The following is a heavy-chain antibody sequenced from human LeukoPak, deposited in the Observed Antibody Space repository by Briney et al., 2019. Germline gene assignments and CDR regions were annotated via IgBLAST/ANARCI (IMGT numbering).Heavy chain of an antibody. J-gene: IGHJ6*03. CDR2: IKQDGSEK. CDR1: GFTFSSYL. V-gene: IGHV3-7*01. Sequence: GGSLRLSCAASGFTFSSYLMSWVRQAPGKGLEWVANIKQDGSEKYYVDSVKGRFTISRDNAKNSLYLQMNSLRAEDTAVYYCARDSYSSSWRYYYYYYMDVWGKGTTVTISS. CDR3: ARDSYSSSWRYYYYYYMDV. D-gene: IGHD6-13*01.